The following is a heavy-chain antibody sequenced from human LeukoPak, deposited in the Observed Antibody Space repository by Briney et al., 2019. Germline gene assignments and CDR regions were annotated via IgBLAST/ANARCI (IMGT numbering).Heavy chain of an antibody. CDR2: IYYSGST. Sequence: SETLSLTCTVSGGSISSSSYYWGWIRQPPGKGLEWIGSIYYSGSTYYNPSLKSRVTISVDKSKNQFSLRLSSVSAADTAVYYRARAPPGDSHDYWGQGTLVTVSS. CDR3: ARAPPGDSHDY. V-gene: IGHV4-39*07. CDR1: GGSISSSSYY. D-gene: IGHD5-18*01. J-gene: IGHJ4*02.